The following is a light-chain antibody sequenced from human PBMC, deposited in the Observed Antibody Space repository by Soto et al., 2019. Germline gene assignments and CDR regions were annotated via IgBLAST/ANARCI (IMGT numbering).Light chain of an antibody. Sequence: DIQMTQSPSSLSASVGDRVTITCRASQSISSYLNWYQQKPAKAPNLLIYAASSLQSGVPSRFSGSGAGTDFTLTISSLQPEDCATYDCQQSYCTPHTFGRDTKVEIK. CDR2: AAS. J-gene: IGKJ1*01. V-gene: IGKV1-39*01. CDR3: QQSYCTPHT. CDR1: QSISSY.